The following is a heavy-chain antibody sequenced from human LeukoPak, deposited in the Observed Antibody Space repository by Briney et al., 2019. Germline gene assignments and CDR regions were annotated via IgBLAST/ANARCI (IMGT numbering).Heavy chain of an antibody. J-gene: IGHJ6*02. CDR3: AKAPGYCSGGSCRQVYYGMDV. CDR2: ISWNSGSI. Sequence: GGSLRLSCAASGFTFDGYAMHWVRQAPGKGLEWVSGISWNSGSIGYADSVKGRFTISRDNAKNSLYLQMNSLRAEDTALYYCAKAPGYCSGGSCRQVYYGMDVWGQGTTVTVSS. D-gene: IGHD2-15*01. CDR1: GFTFDGYA. V-gene: IGHV3-9*01.